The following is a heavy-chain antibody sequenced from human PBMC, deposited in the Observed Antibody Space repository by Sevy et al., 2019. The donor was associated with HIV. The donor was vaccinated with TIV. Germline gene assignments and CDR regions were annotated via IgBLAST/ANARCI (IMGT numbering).Heavy chain of an antibody. CDR2: TRNKADGYTK. D-gene: IGHD6-13*01. V-gene: IGHV3-72*01. J-gene: IGHJ4*02. CDR1: GFTFSDHY. CDR3: ATHAGIAAAGRVFDY. Sequence: GGSLRLSCVASGFTFSDHYMEWVRQAPGKGLEWVGRTRNKADGYTKEYAASVKGRFTNSRDESKNSLYVQMNSLKAEDTAVYYCATHAGIAAAGRVFDYWGQGTLVTVSS.